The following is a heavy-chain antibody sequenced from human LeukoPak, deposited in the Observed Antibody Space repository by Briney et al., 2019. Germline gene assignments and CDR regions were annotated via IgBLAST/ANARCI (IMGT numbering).Heavy chain of an antibody. Sequence: GGSLRLSCAASGSTFSSYSMNWVRQAPGKGLEWVSYISSSSNTIYYADSVKGRFTISRDNAKNSLYLQMNSLRAEDTAVYYCARAWPQSAFDIWGQGTMVTVSS. J-gene: IGHJ3*02. CDR2: ISSSSNTI. CDR1: GSTFSSYS. CDR3: ARAWPQSAFDI. V-gene: IGHV3-48*04.